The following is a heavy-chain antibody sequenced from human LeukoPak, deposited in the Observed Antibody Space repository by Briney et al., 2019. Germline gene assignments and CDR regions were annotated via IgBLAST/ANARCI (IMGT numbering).Heavy chain of an antibody. CDR3: ARVDRWPQRDAFDI. J-gene: IGHJ3*02. D-gene: IGHD5-24*01. V-gene: IGHV3-30*03. CDR2: ISYDGSNK. Sequence: PGGSLRLSCAASGFTFSSYGMHWVRRAPGKGLEWVAVISYDGSNKYYADSVKGRLTISRDNSKNTLYLQMNSLRAEDTAVYYCARVDRWPQRDAFDIWGQGTMVTVSS. CDR1: GFTFSSYG.